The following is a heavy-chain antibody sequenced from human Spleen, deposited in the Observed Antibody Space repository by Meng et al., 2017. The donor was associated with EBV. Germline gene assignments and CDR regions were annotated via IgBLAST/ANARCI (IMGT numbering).Heavy chain of an antibody. V-gene: IGHV1-18*01. CDR3: ARGGDGSGWTYYLDY. Sequence: QVQLVQSGPEVKKPGASVKVPCQASGYTFTTYGISWVRQAPGQGLEWMGWISPYNRKTNYAQKVQGRVTVTTDTSTSTAYMEMRSLTTDDTAVYYCARGGDGSGWTYYLDYWGQGTLVTVSS. CDR2: ISPYNRKT. D-gene: IGHD6-19*01. CDR1: GYTFTTYG. J-gene: IGHJ4*01.